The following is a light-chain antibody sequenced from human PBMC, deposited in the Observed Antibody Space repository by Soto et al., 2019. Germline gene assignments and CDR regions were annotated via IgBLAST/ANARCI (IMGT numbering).Light chain of an antibody. CDR1: SSDVGGYNY. CDR3: SSYTSSSTYV. Sequence: LTRPASVSGSPGQSIAISCTGTSSDVGGYNYVSWYQQHPGKAPKLMVYDVSNRPSGVSNRFSGSKSGNTASLTISGLQAEDEADYYCSSYTSSSTYVFGTGTRSPS. J-gene: IGLJ1*01. CDR2: DVS. V-gene: IGLV2-14*01.